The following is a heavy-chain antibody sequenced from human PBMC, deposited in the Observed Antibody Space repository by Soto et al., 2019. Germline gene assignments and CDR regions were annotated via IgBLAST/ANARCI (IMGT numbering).Heavy chain of an antibody. J-gene: IGHJ5*02. CDR3: ARDVVVPAAMLNWFDP. D-gene: IGHD2-2*01. CDR1: GYTFTSYD. Sequence: ASVKVSCKASGYTFTSYDINWVRQATGQGLEWMGWMNPNSGNTGYAQKFQGRVTMTRNTSISTAYMELSSLRSEDTVVYYCARDVVVPAAMLNWFDPWGQGTLVTVSS. CDR2: MNPNSGNT. V-gene: IGHV1-8*01.